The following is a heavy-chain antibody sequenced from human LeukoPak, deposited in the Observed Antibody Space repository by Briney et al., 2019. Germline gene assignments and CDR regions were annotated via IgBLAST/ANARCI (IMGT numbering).Heavy chain of an antibody. V-gene: IGHV1-69*01. J-gene: IGHJ4*02. Sequence: SVKVSCKASGGTFSSYAISWLRQAPGQGLEWMGGIIPIFGTANYAQKFQGRVTITADDSTSTAYMELSSLRSEDTAVYYCARGSRVAGTISPFDYWGQGTLVTVSS. CDR1: GGTFSSYA. D-gene: IGHD6-19*01. CDR2: IIPIFGTA. CDR3: ARGSRVAGTISPFDY.